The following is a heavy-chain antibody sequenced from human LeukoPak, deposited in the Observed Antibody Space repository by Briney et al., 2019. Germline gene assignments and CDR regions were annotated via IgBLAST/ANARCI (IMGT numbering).Heavy chain of an antibody. V-gene: IGHV1-2*02. D-gene: IGHD2-15*01. CDR3: GRGWYYFDY. CDR1: GYTFSGYY. J-gene: IGHJ4*02. Sequence: ASVKVSCKASGYTFSGYYMNWVRQAPGQGIEGMGWINPNSGGTNYAQKFQGRVTMTRDTSISTAYMELNRLRSDDTAVYYCGRGWYYFDYWGQGTLVTVSS. CDR2: INPNSGGT.